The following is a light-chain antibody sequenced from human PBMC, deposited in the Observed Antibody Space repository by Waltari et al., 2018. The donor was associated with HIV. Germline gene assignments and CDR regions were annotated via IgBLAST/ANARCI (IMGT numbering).Light chain of an antibody. CDR3: QSYDNSLNAVV. V-gene: IGLV1-40*01. J-gene: IGLJ2*01. Sequence: QSVLTQPPSVSGAPGQRVIISCTGSSSNIGAREDVHWYQQLPGAVPKVLFHGNTNRPSGVPDRVSGSKSGASASLAIAGLQTDDEADYYCQSYDNSLNAVVFGGGTKLTVL. CDR1: SSNIGARED. CDR2: GNT.